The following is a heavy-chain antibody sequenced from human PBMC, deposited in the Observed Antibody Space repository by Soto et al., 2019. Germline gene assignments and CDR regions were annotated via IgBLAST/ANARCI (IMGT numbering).Heavy chain of an antibody. J-gene: IGHJ4*02. Sequence: PGGSLRLSCAASGFTFSSYAMSWVRQAPGKGLEWVAVISYDGSNKYYADSVKGRFTISRDNSKNTLYLQMNSLRAEDTAVYYCARDNGFLDWLYFFDYWGQGSLVIVSS. CDR1: GFTFSSYA. V-gene: IGHV3-30-3*01. CDR2: ISYDGSNK. D-gene: IGHD3-3*01. CDR3: ARDNGFLDWLYFFDY.